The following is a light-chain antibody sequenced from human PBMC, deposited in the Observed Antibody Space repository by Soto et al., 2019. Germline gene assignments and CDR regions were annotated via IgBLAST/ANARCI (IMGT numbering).Light chain of an antibody. V-gene: IGLV1-40*01. CDR2: GNN. CDR3: QSYGRSVSLGV. Sequence: QAVVTQPPSVSGAPGQRVTISCIGSSSNIGAGYDVHWYQKHPGTATKLLLSGNNNRPSGVPDRFSGSKSGTSASLAITGLQTEDEADYYCQSYGRSVSLGVFGGGTKVTVL. CDR1: SSNIGAGYD. J-gene: IGLJ3*02.